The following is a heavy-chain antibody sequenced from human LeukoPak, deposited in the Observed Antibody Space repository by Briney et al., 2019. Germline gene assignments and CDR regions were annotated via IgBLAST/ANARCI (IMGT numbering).Heavy chain of an antibody. V-gene: IGHV4-59*01. Sequence: SETLSLTCTVSGGSINGYYWSWIRQPPGKGLEWIGYIYYSGSTDYNPSLKSRVTISVDTPKYQFSLKLSSVTAADTAVYYCARGAAVAGANWYFDLWGRGTLVTVSS. J-gene: IGHJ2*01. CDR2: IYYSGST. CDR1: GGSINGYY. D-gene: IGHD6-19*01. CDR3: ARGAAVAGANWYFDL.